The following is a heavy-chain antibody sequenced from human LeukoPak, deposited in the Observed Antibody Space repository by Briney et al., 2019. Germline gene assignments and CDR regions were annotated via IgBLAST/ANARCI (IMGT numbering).Heavy chain of an antibody. J-gene: IGHJ4*02. Sequence: GGSLRLSCAASGFTVSSNYMSWVRQAPGKGLEWVSVIYSGGSTYYADSVKGRFTISRDNSKNTLYLQMNSLRAEDTAVYYCASSRTYCGGDCDPGFDYWGQGTLVTVSS. D-gene: IGHD2-21*02. CDR2: IYSGGST. V-gene: IGHV3-53*01. CDR1: GFTVSSNY. CDR3: ASSRTYCGGDCDPGFDY.